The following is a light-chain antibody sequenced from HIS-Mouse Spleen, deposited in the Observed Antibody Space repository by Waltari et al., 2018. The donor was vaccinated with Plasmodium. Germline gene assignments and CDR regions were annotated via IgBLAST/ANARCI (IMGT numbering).Light chain of an antibody. CDR1: SSNVGGANY. CDR3: SSYAGSNNLV. J-gene: IGLJ2*01. Sequence: QSALTQPPSASGSPGPSVPISSTGTSSNVGGANYVPWYQQPPGTTPKRMIYEVSKRPSGVPDRFSGSKSGNTASLTVSGLQAEDEADYYCSSYAGSNNLVFGGGTKLTVL. CDR2: EVS. V-gene: IGLV2-8*01.